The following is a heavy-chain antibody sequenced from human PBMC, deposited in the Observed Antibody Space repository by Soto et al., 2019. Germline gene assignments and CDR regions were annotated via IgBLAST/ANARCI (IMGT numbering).Heavy chain of an antibody. CDR1: GFTFSDYA. CDR2: IWHDGLNE. J-gene: IGHJ4*02. D-gene: IGHD1-7*01. CDR3: TKSRGDDYKLGLELDQ. Sequence: QERLVESGGGVVQPGRSLRLSCAVSGFTFSDYAMHWVRQAPGKGLEWVALIWHDGLNEFYADSVRGRFTISRDISNNTMYLQTNYLSPEDTAGYYCTKSRGDDYKLGLELDQRGPGTYVPVSS. V-gene: IGHV3-33*08.